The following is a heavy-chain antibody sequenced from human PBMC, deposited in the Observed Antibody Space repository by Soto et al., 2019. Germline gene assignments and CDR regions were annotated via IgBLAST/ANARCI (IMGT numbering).Heavy chain of an antibody. Sequence: QVQLQESGPGLVKPAQTLSLTCTVSGGSLSSGASYWSWIRPPPGQGLQWLGYIYYSGSTYYNPSLQSRVTISVDTSKNQCSLKQSSVTAADTAVYYGAGGCSGGICYPYNWFDPWGQGTLFTVAS. CDR3: AGGCSGGICYPYNWFDP. V-gene: IGHV4-30-4*01. J-gene: IGHJ5*02. D-gene: IGHD2-15*01. CDR2: IYYSGST. CDR1: GGSLSSGASY.